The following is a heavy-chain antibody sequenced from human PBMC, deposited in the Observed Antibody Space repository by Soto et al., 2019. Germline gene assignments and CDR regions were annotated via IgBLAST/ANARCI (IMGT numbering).Heavy chain of an antibody. CDR2: ISYDGSNK. J-gene: IGHJ6*02. CDR3: AKATPIWFGELLSPYYYYYGMDV. V-gene: IGHV3-30*18. Sequence: QVQLVESGGGVVQPGRSLRLSCAASGFTFRSYGMHWVRQAPGKGLEWVAVISYDGSNKYYADSVKGRFTISRDNSKNTLYLQMNSLRAEDTAVYYCAKATPIWFGELLSPYYYYYGMDVWGQGTTVTVSS. CDR1: GFTFRSYG. D-gene: IGHD3-10*01.